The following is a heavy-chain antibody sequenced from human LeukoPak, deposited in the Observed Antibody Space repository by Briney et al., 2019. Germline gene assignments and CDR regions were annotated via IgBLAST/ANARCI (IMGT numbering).Heavy chain of an antibody. Sequence: PGGSLRLSCTASGFTFSSYSINWARQATGRGLEGVSSISSSSYKYYSDSLKGRFTLSRKHAKNSLYLQMNSLRAEDTAVYYCARRKQVDWYVDYWGQGTLVTVSS. CDR2: ISSSSYK. CDR1: GFTFSSYS. V-gene: IGHV3-21*01. CDR3: ARRKQVDWYVDY. J-gene: IGHJ4*02. D-gene: IGHD3-9*01.